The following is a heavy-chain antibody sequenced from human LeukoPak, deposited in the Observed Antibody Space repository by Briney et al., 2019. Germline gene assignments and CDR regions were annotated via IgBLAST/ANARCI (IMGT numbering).Heavy chain of an antibody. CDR1: GYAATNFD. CDR3: GRGYAMDV. V-gene: IGHV1-8*01. CDR2: MTLNSGRT. J-gene: IGHJ6*02. Sequence: ASVKVSCKVFGYAATNFDINWVRQAPGQGFEWMGWMTLNSGRTGYTREFQGRVTMTTDTSTNTAYMELSSLRSDDTAVYYCGRGYAMDVWGQGTTVIVSS.